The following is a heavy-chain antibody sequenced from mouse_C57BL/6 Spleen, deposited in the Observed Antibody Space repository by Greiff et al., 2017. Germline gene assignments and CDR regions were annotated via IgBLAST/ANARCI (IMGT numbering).Heavy chain of an antibody. Sequence: QVQLQQSGAELARPGASVKMSCKASGYTFTSYTMHWVKQRPGQGLEWIGYINPSSGYTKYNQKFKDKATLTADKSSSTAYMQLSSLTSEDSAVYYCARWGTAQAIFDYWSQGTTRTVSS. V-gene: IGHV1-4*01. J-gene: IGHJ2*01. CDR2: INPSSGYT. CDR3: ARWGTAQAIFDY. D-gene: IGHD3-2*02. CDR1: GYTFTSYT.